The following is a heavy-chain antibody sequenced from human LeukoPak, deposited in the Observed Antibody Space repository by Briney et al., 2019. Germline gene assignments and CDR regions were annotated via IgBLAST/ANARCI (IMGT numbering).Heavy chain of an antibody. Sequence: ASVKVSCKASGYTFTAYYMHWVRQAPGQGLEWMGWINPNSGGTNYAQKFQGRVTMTRDMSISTAYMELSRLRSDDTAVYYCARGGSSWYSHGDYWGQGTLVTVSS. J-gene: IGHJ4*02. V-gene: IGHV1-2*02. CDR2: INPNSGGT. CDR3: ARGGSSWYSHGDY. CDR1: GYTFTAYY. D-gene: IGHD6-13*01.